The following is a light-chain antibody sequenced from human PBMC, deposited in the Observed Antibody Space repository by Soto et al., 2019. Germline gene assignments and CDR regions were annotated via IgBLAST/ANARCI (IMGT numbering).Light chain of an antibody. CDR1: TSDIGDYNY. CDR2: LVS. CDR3: CSYAGSTTWA. Sequence: QSALTQPASVSGSPGQSITISCTGTTSDIGDYNYVSWYQHLPDKVPKLIISLVSNRPSGVSNRFSGSKSGNTASLTISGLQAEDEGDYFCCSYAGSTTWAFGGGTKLTVL. J-gene: IGLJ3*02. V-gene: IGLV2-14*01.